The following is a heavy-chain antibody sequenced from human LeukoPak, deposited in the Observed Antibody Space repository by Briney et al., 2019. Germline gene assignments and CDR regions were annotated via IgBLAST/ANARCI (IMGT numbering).Heavy chain of an antibody. CDR3: ARDFFDY. CDR1: GFTFSSYS. Sequence: GGSLRPSCVASGFTFSSYSMKWVRQAPGKGLEWVSYISISSSTIFYADSVKGRFTISRDNAKNSLHLQMNSLRDEDTAVYYCARDFFDYWGQGTLVTVSS. J-gene: IGHJ4*02. CDR2: ISISSSTI. V-gene: IGHV3-48*02.